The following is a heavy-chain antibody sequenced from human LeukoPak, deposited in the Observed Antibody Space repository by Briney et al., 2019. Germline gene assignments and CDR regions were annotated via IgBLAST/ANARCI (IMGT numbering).Heavy chain of an antibody. D-gene: IGHD1-14*01. J-gene: IGHJ3*02. V-gene: IGHV3-7*01. Sequence: GGSLRLSCAASGFSFSTYWMSWVRQAPGKGLEWVANIKQDGSEKYYVDSVKGRFTISRDNAKNSLCLQMNSLRAEDTAVYYCARVRGIQAGLDIWGQGTMVTVSS. CDR1: GFSFSTYW. CDR2: IKQDGSEK. CDR3: ARVRGIQAGLDI.